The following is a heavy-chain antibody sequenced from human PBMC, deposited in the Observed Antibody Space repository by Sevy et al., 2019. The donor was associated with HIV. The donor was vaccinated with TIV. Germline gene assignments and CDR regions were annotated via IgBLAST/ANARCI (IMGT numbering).Heavy chain of an antibody. CDR1: GYTFTNYY. CDR3: WGDLRGYYYESSYPFDY. D-gene: IGHD3-22*01. J-gene: IGHJ4*02. CDR2: INPSGGST. Sequence: ASVKVSCKASGYTFTNYYMHWVRQAPGQGLEWMGIINPSGGSTSYAQKFQGRVTMTRDTSTSTVYMELSSLRSEDTAVYYCWGDLRGYYYESSYPFDYWGQGTLVTVSS. V-gene: IGHV1-46*01.